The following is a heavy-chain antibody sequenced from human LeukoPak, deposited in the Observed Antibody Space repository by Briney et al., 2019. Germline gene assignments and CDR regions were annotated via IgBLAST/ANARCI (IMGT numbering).Heavy chain of an antibody. Sequence: SQTLSLTCTVSGGSISSGGYYWSWIRQHPGKGLEWIGYIYYSGSTYYNPSLKSRVTISVDTSKNQFSLKLSSVTAADTAVYYCARDPVHCSCTSCYEYYYYGMDVWGQGTTVTVSS. CDR2: IYYSGST. D-gene: IGHD2-2*01. V-gene: IGHV4-31*03. CDR3: ARDPVHCSCTSCYEYYYYGMDV. CDR1: GGSISSGGYY. J-gene: IGHJ6*02.